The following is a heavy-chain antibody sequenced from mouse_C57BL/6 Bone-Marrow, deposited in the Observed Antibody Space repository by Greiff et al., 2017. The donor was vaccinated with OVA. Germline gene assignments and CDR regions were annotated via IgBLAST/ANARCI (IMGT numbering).Heavy chain of an antibody. J-gene: IGHJ3*01. CDR3: VRQRYSNYEAWFAY. CDR1: GFSFNTYA. D-gene: IGHD2-5*01. V-gene: IGHV10-1*01. Sequence: EVHLVESGGGLVQPKGSLKLSCAASGFSFNTYAMNWVRQAPGKGLEWVARIRSKSNNYATYYADSVKDRFTISRDDSESMLYLQMNNLKTEDTAMYYCVRQRYSNYEAWFAYWGQGTLVTVSA. CDR2: IRSKSNNYAT.